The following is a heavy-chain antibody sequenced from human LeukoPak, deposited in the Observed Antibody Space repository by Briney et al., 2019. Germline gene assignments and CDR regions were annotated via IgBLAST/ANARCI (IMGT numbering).Heavy chain of an antibody. CDR3: AVVGTNYGDYEAVNY. V-gene: IGHV4-59*06. D-gene: IGHD4-17*01. CDR1: GGSISSYY. Sequence: PSETLSLTCTVSGGSISSYYWSWIRQPPGKGLEWIGYIYYSGTTYYNPSLKSRVTISVDTSKNQFSLKLSSVTAADTAVYYCAVVGTNYGDYEAVNYWGQGTLVTVSS. CDR2: IYYSGTT. J-gene: IGHJ4*02.